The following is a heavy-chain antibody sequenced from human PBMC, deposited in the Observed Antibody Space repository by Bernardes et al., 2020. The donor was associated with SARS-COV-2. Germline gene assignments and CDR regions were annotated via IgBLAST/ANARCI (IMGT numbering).Heavy chain of an antibody. CDR2: LYSGDT. Sequence: MTWVRQAPGKGLEWVSLLYSGDTYYADSVKGRFTISRDSSENTVYLQMNNVRAEDTAVYYCARGEYTYFNFEGTNYNLFYGLDVWGQGTTVTVSS. CDR3: ARGEYTYFNFEGTNYNLFYGLDV. J-gene: IGHJ6*02. D-gene: IGHD5-18*01. V-gene: IGHV3-53*01.